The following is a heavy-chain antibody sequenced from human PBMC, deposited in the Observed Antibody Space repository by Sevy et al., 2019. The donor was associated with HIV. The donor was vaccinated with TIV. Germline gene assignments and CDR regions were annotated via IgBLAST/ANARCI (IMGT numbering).Heavy chain of an antibody. CDR3: ARGGGYYISGSL. D-gene: IGHD3-10*01. CDR2: IYYSGST. Sequence: SETLSLTCTVSGGSISNSYWSWIRQPPGKGLEWIGYIYYSGSTNYNPYLTSRVTMSIDTSKNQFSLNLSSVTAADTAVYYCARGGGYYISGSLWGQGTLVTVSS. V-gene: IGHV4-59*01. J-gene: IGHJ4*02. CDR1: GGSISNSY.